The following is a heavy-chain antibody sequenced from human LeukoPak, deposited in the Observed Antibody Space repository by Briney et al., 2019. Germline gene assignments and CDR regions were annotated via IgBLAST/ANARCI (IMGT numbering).Heavy chain of an antibody. CDR1: GFTFSSYW. CDR2: IKQDGSKK. CDR3: ATPLDYYDSSGYHQGGD. D-gene: IGHD3-22*01. V-gene: IGHV3-7*03. Sequence: GGSLRLSCAASGFTFSSYWMTWVRQAPGKGLEWVANIKQDGSKKNYVDSVKGRFTISRDNAENSLYLQMNSLRAEDTAVYYCATPLDYYDSSGYHQGGDWGQGTLVTVPS. J-gene: IGHJ4*02.